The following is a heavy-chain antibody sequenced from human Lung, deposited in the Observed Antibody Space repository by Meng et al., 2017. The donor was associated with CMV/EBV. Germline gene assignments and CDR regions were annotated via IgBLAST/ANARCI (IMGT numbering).Heavy chain of an antibody. D-gene: IGHD3-3*01. V-gene: IGHV4-39*01. CDR3: ARLSDFWSGYPDLFDY. CDR1: GGSISSSSYY. CDR2: IYYSGST. J-gene: IGHJ4*02. Sequence: SXTVSGGSISSSSYYWGWIRQPPGKGLEWIGSIYYSGSTYYNPSLKSRVTISVDTSKNQFSLKLSSVTAADTAVYYCARLSDFWSGYPDLFDYWGQGTXVTVSS.